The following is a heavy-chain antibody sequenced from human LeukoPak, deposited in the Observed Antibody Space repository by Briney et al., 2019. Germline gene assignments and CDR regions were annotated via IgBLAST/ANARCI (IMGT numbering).Heavy chain of an antibody. V-gene: IGHV1-18*01. CDR1: GYTFTTYS. Sequence: GASVKVSCKASGYTFTTYSVSWVRQAPGQSLEWMAWISGDNGDTNYALKFRGRGTMTTDTSTSTAYMELRSLTSDDTAVYYCAREGGDDIDFWGQGTLVTVSS. D-gene: IGHD3-16*01. CDR2: ISGDNGDT. J-gene: IGHJ4*02. CDR3: AREGGDDIDF.